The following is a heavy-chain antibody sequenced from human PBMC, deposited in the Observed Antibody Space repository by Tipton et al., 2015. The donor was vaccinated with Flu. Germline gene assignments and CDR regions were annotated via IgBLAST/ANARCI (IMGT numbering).Heavy chain of an antibody. J-gene: IGHJ5*02. D-gene: IGHD3-3*01. V-gene: IGHV1-8*01. CDR3: ARLGYDFWSGYSNWFDP. Sequence: QLVQSGAEVKKPGASVKVSCKASGYTFTSYDINWVRQATGQGLEWMGWMNPKSGNTGYAQKVQGRVTMTRKTSISTAYMELSSLRSEDTAVYYCARLGYDFWSGYSNWFDPWGQGTLVTVSS. CDR2: MNPKSGNT. CDR1: GYTFTSYD.